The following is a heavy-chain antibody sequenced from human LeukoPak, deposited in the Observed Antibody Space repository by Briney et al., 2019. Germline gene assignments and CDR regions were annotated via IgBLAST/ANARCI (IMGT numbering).Heavy chain of an antibody. CDR2: IFYSGST. V-gene: IGHV4-39*07. CDR1: SGSISTSNYY. CDR3: ARFMPGDYGAFDI. J-gene: IGHJ3*02. D-gene: IGHD4-17*01. Sequence: SETLSLTCTVSSGSISTSNYYWGWVRQPPGKALEWIGNIFYSGSTYYSPSLKSRVTISVDTSKNQFSLKLSSVTAADTAVYYCARFMPGDYGAFDIWGQGTMVTVSS.